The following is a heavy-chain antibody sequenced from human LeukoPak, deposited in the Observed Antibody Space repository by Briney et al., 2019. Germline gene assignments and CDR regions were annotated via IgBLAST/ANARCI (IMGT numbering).Heavy chain of an antibody. D-gene: IGHD3-10*01. CDR1: GFTFSSYS. CDR3: ASITMVRGVFDY. CDR2: ISSSSSYI. Sequence: PGGSLRLSCAASGFTFSSYSMNWVRQAPGKGLEWVSSISSSSSYIYYADSVKGRFTISRDNAKNSLYLQMNSLRAEDTAVYYCASITMVRGVFDYWGRGTLVTVSS. V-gene: IGHV3-21*01. J-gene: IGHJ4*02.